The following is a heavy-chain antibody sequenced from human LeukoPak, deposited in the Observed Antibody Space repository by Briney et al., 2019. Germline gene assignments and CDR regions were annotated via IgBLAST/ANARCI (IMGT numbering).Heavy chain of an antibody. CDR3: ARARYGGNGYYFDC. D-gene: IGHD4-23*01. CDR2: ISYDGSNK. J-gene: IGHJ4*02. CDR1: GFTFSSYA. Sequence: GGSLRLSCAASGFTFSSYAMHWVRQAPGKGLEWVAVISYDGSNKYYADSVKGRFTISRDNSKNALYLQMNSLRAEDTAVYYCARARYGGNGYYFDCWGQGTLVTVSS. V-gene: IGHV3-30-3*01.